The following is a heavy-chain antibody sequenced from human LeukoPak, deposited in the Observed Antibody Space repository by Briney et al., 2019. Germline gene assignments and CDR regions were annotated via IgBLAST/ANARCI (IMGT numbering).Heavy chain of an antibody. Sequence: GGSLRLSCAASGFTFSSYAMSLVRQAPGKGLEWVSGVSSSGGSTSYADYVKGQFTISRDNSKNTVYLYMNNLRAEDTAVYYCAKEGRKTGNTYGYEFDSWGQGTLVTVSS. D-gene: IGHD5-18*01. V-gene: IGHV3-23*01. CDR3: AKEGRKTGNTYGYEFDS. J-gene: IGHJ4*02. CDR2: VSSSGGST. CDR1: GFTFSSYA.